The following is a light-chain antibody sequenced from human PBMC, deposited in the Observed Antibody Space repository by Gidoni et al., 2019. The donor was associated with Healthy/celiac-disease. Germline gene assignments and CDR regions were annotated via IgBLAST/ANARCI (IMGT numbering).Light chain of an antibody. V-gene: IGKV4-1*01. CDR3: QQYYSTPWT. J-gene: IGKJ1*01. CDR1: QSVLYSSNNKNY. Sequence: DIVMTQSPDSMAVSLGERATINCKSSQSVLYSSNNKNYLAWYQQKPGQPPKLLIYWASTRESGVPDRFSGSGSRTDFTLTISSLQAEYVAVYYCQQYYSTPWTFGQGTKVEIK. CDR2: WAS.